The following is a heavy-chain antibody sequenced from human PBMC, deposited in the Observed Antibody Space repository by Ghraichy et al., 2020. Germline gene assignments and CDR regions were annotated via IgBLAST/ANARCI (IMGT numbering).Heavy chain of an antibody. D-gene: IGHD6-19*01. CDR3: ARDRGYSSAWSDY. Sequence: ASVKVSCKASGYTFTNYGISWVRQAPGQGLEWMGWISADNGNTYYAQKLQGRVTVTTDTSTSTAYMELRSLRSDDTAMYYCARDRGYSSAWSDYWGQGTLVTVSS. CDR1: GYTFTNYG. CDR2: ISADNGNT. J-gene: IGHJ4*02. V-gene: IGHV1-18*01.